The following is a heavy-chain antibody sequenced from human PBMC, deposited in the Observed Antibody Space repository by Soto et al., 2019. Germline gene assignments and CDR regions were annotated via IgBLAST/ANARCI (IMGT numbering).Heavy chain of an antibody. CDR2: IIPIFGTA. CDR3: ARGGRRGIAGQLPWTYYFDY. CDR1: GGTFSSYA. Sequence: QVQLVQSGAEVKKPGSSVKVSCKASGGTFSSYAISWVRQAPGQGLEWMGGIIPIFGTANYAQKFQGRVTITADESTSTAYMELSSLRSEDTAVYYCARGGRRGIAGQLPWTYYFDYWGQGTLVTVSS. V-gene: IGHV1-69*01. J-gene: IGHJ4*02. D-gene: IGHD6-13*01.